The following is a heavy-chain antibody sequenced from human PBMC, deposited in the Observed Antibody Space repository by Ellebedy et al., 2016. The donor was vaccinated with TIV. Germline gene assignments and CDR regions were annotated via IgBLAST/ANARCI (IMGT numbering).Heavy chain of an antibody. Sequence: PGGSLRLSCEASGFSVSSNYMTWVRQAPGKGLEWVSVIYSANKTHYADSVKGRFTISRDNFKNTIYLQMHRVRAEDTALYYCVRERMPMTTWGQGTLVTVSS. CDR3: VRERMPMTT. J-gene: IGHJ4*02. V-gene: IGHV3-66*01. D-gene: IGHD2-2*01. CDR1: GFSVSSNY. CDR2: IYSANKT.